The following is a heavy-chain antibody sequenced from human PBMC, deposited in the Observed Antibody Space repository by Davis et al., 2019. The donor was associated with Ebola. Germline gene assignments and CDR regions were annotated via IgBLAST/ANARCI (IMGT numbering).Heavy chain of an antibody. J-gene: IGHJ6*02. CDR1: GDSVSSNSAA. D-gene: IGHD2-21*01. V-gene: IGHV6-1*01. CDR2: TYYSSKWYN. Sequence: SETLSLTCAISGDSVSSNSAAWNWIRQSPSRGLGWLGRTYYSSKWYNDYAVSVKSRITINPDTSKNQFSLQLNSVTPEDTAVYYCARDPGIVVVIYYGMDVWGQGTTVTVSS. CDR3: ARDPGIVVVIYYGMDV.